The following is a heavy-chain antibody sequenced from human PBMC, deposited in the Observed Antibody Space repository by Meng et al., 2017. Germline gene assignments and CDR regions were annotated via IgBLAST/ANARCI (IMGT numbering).Heavy chain of an antibody. CDR3: ARSDYYDSSGYYYWVDY. V-gene: IGHV4-34*01. CDR1: GGSFSGYY. D-gene: IGHD3-22*01. CDR2: INHSGST. Sequence: SETLSLTCAVYGGSFSGYYWSWIRQPPGKGLEWIGEINHSGSTNYNPSLKSRVTISVDTSKNQFFLKLSSVTAADTAVYYCARSDYYDSSGYYYWVDYWGQGTLVTVSS. J-gene: IGHJ4*02.